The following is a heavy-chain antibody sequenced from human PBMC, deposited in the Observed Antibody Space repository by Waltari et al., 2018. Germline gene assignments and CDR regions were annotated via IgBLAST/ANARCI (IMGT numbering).Heavy chain of an antibody. D-gene: IGHD4-17*01. V-gene: IGHV4-39*01. CDR3: GRIAFGDDGGYFQH. Sequence: QLQLQESGPGLVKPSETLSLTCTVSGGSLSTNYNWGWIRQPPGKGLEWMGNMQYRGGTFYNPSLKSRVTISLDTSKNQFSLRLSSVGAADTAVYFCGRIAFGDDGGYFQHWGQGTLVTVSS. CDR2: MQYRGGT. J-gene: IGHJ1*01. CDR1: GGSLSTNYN.